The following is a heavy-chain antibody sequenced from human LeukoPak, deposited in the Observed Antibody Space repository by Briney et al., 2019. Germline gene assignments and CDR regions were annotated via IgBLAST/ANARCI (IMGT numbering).Heavy chain of an antibody. V-gene: IGHV3-74*01. CDR3: ARGPSGYHNT. CDR1: GFTFSSYW. CDR2: ISTDGSST. J-gene: IGHJ4*02. D-gene: IGHD5-12*01. Sequence: GGSLRLSCAASGFTFSSYWMHWVRQAPGKGLVWVSRISTDGSSTSYADFVKGRFTISRDNAKNTLFLQMNSLRAEDTAVYYCARGPSGYHNTGGQGTLVTVSS.